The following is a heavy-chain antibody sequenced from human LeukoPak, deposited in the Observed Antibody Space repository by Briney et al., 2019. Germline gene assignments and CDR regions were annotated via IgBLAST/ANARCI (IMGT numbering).Heavy chain of an antibody. J-gene: IGHJ6*02. D-gene: IGHD3-10*01. V-gene: IGHV3-23*01. CDR1: GFTFSSYT. Sequence: PGGSLRLSCAASGFTFSSYTMSWVRQAPWKGLEWVSTITTSDGNTYYADSVKGRFTISRDNSKNTLYLQMNSLRAEDTAVYYCAKGQTSGWFGDGYYYYGMDVWGQGTTVTVPS. CDR3: AKGQTSGWFGDGYYYYGMDV. CDR2: ITTSDGNT.